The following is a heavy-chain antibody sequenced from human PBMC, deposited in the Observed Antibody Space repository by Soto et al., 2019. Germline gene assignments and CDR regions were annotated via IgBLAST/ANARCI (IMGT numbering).Heavy chain of an antibody. CDR2: IYYSGST. CDR3: ARSLTTVTTEIDY. J-gene: IGHJ4*02. V-gene: IGHV4-59*01. Sequence: SETLSLTCTVSGGSISSYYWSWIRQPPGKGLEWIGYIYYSGSTNYNPSLKSRVTISVDTSKNQFSLKLSSVTAADTAVYYCARSLTTVTTEIDYWGQGTLVTVSS. CDR1: GGSISSYY. D-gene: IGHD4-17*01.